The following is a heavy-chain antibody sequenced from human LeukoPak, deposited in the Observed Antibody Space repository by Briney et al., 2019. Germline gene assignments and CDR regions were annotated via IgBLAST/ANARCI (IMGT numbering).Heavy chain of an antibody. V-gene: IGHV3-21*01. Sequence: GGSLRLSCAGSEFTFRSYGMHWVRQAPGKGLEWVSSISGSSDDIYYADSVKGRFSISRDNSKNSVYLQMKRLRAEDTALYYCARRGYHDYSGFDYWGQGTLVTVSS. D-gene: IGHD1-26*01. J-gene: IGHJ4*02. CDR2: ISGSSDDI. CDR1: EFTFRSYG. CDR3: ARRGYHDYSGFDY.